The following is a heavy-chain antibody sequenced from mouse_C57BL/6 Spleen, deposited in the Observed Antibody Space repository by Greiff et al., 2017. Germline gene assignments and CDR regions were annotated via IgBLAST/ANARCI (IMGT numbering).Heavy chain of an antibody. CDR1: GYEFSGAW. V-gene: IGHV1-82*01. D-gene: IGHD1-1*01. CDR3: ARNGAVGMDY. Sequence: QVQLQQSGPELVKPGASVKISCTASGYEFSGAWMNWVKQRPGKGLEWIGRIYPGDGDPKYNGKFKGKATLTADKSSSTAYMQLSSLTSEDSAVYFCARNGAVGMDYWGQGTSVTGSS. J-gene: IGHJ4*01. CDR2: IYPGDGDP.